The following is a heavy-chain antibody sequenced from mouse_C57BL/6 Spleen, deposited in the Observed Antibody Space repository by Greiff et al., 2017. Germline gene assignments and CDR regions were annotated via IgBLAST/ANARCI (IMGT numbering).Heavy chain of an antibody. Sequence: QVQLQQSGAELVRPGTSVKVSCKASGYAFTNYLIEWVKQRPGQGLEWIGVINPGSGGTNYNEKFKGKATLTADKSSSTAYMQLSSLTSEDSAVYFCARGARLTGDWYFDVWGTWTTVTVAS. J-gene: IGHJ1*03. CDR3: ARGARLTGDWYFDV. D-gene: IGHD4-1*01. CDR2: INPGSGGT. V-gene: IGHV1-54*01. CDR1: GYAFTNYL.